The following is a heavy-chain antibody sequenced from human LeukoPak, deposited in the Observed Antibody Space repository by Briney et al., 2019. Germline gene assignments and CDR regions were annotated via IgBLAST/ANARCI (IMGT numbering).Heavy chain of an antibody. CDR2: ISSSSYI. CDR3: ASDILTGFDAFDI. CDR1: GFTFSSYS. J-gene: IGHJ3*02. D-gene: IGHD3-9*01. V-gene: IGHV3-21*01. Sequence: AGGSLRLSCAASGFTFSSYSMNWVRQAPGKGLEWVSSISSSSYIYYADSVKGRFTISRDNAKNSLYLQMNSLRAEDTAVYYCASDILTGFDAFDIWGQGTIVTVSS.